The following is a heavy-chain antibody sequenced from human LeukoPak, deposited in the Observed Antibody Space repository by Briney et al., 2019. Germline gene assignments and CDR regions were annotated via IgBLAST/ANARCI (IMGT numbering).Heavy chain of an antibody. CDR2: INTNTGNP. CDR1: GYTFTSYP. CDR3: ARELTGHVITFGGIGWFDP. Sequence: ASVKVSCKASGYTFTSYPMIWVRQAPGQGLEWMGWINTNTGNPTYAQGFTGRFVFSLDTSVSTAYLQINNLKAEDTAVYYCARELTGHVITFGGIGWFDPWGQGTLVTVSS. D-gene: IGHD3-16*01. V-gene: IGHV7-4-1*02. J-gene: IGHJ5*02.